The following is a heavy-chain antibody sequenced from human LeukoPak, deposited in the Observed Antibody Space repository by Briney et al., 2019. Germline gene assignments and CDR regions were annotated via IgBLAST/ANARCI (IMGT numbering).Heavy chain of an antibody. Sequence: SETLSLTCAVYGGSFSGYYWSWIRQPPGKGLEWIGEINHSGSTNYNPSLKSRVTISVDTSKNQFSLKLSSVTAADTAVYYCARGAPTRWFAPWGQGTLVTVSS. D-gene: IGHD4-17*01. CDR1: GGSFSGYY. CDR2: INHSGST. CDR3: ARGAPTRWFAP. J-gene: IGHJ5*02. V-gene: IGHV4-34*01.